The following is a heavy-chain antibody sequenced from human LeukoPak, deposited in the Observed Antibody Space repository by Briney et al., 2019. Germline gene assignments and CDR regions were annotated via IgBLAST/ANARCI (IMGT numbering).Heavy chain of an antibody. CDR3: ARDTQEDDSSDY. Sequence: GASVKVSCKASGGTFSSFAISWVRQAPGQGLEWMGWISAYNGNTNYAQKLQGRVTMTTDTSTSTAYMELRSLRSDDTAVYYCARDTQEDDSSDYWGQGTLVTVSS. CDR2: ISAYNGNT. D-gene: IGHD3-22*01. V-gene: IGHV1-18*01. J-gene: IGHJ4*02. CDR1: GGTFSSFA.